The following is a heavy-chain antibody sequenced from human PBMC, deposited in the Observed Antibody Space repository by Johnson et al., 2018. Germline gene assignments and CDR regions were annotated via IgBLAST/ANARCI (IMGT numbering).Heavy chain of an antibody. J-gene: IGHJ1*01. V-gene: IGHV3-11*01. D-gene: IGHD3-22*01. CDR2: ITSGCSAI. CDR3: AKAGYYDSSGYYYYFQH. CDR1: GFTFRDYY. Sequence: QVQLVESGGGLVKPGGSLRLSCAASGFTFRDYYMTWIRQAPGKGLEWVSYITSGCSAIYYADSVKGRFTVSRDNAKKSVYLQINSLKGEDTGVYYCAKAGYYDSSGYYYYFQHWGQGTLVTVSS.